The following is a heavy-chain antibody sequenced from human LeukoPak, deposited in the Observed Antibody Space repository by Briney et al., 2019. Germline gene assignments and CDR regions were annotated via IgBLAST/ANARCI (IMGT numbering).Heavy chain of an antibody. Sequence: ASVKVSCKASGYTFTNYYMHWVRQAPGQGLEWMGIINPSGGSTSYAQKFQGRATMTRDTSTSTVYMELSSLRSEDTAVYYCARMLGVTTGVDYWGQGSLVTVSS. CDR2: INPSGGST. D-gene: IGHD3-10*02. CDR3: ARMLGVTTGVDY. CDR1: GYTFTNYY. J-gene: IGHJ4*02. V-gene: IGHV1-46*01.